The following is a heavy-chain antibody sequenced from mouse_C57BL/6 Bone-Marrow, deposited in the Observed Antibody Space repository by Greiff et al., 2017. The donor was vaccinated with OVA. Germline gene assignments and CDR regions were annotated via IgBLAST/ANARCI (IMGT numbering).Heavy chain of an antibody. Sequence: QVQLQQPGAELVRPGSSVKLSCKASGYTFTSYWMHWVKQRPIQGLEWIGNIDPSDSETHYNQKFKDKATLTVDKSSSTAYMQLSSLTSEDSAVYYCARYGNYHYAMDYWSQGTSVTVSS. CDR2: IDPSDSET. CDR3: ARYGNYHYAMDY. J-gene: IGHJ4*01. CDR1: GYTFTSYW. D-gene: IGHD2-1*01. V-gene: IGHV1-52*01.